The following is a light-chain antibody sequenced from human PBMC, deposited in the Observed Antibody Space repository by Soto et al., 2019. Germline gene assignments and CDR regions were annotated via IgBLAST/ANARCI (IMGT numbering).Light chain of an antibody. J-gene: IGLJ2*01. CDR2: KNN. CDR3: AAWDDSLSDL. CDR1: SSNIGNHY. Sequence: QSVLTQPPSASGTPGQRVTISCSGSSSNIGNHYVSWYQQLPGTAPKLLIYKNNQRPSGVPDRFSGSMSGTSASLAISGLRSEDEADYYCAAWDDSLSDLFGGGTKLTVL. V-gene: IGLV1-47*01.